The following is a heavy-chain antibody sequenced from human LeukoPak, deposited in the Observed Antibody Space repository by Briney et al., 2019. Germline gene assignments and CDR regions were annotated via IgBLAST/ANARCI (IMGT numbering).Heavy chain of an antibody. V-gene: IGHV1-2*02. D-gene: IGHD6-13*01. CDR2: INPNSGGT. CDR3: ARHGYSSSGSDAFDI. J-gene: IGHJ3*02. CDR1: GCTFTGYY. Sequence: ASVKVSCKASGCTFTGYYMHWVRQAPGQGLEWMGWINPNSGGTNYAQKFQGRVTMTRDTSISTAYMELSRLRSDDTAVYYCARHGYSSSGSDAFDIWGQGTMVTVSS.